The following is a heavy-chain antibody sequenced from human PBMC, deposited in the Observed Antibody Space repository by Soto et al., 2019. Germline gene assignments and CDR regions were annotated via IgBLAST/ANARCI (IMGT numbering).Heavy chain of an antibody. V-gene: IGHV4-4*02. CDR1: GGSISSSNW. D-gene: IGHD6-13*01. CDR3: ARGDSSSWDGYYFDY. J-gene: IGHJ4*02. Sequence: QVQLQESGPGLVKPSGTLSLTCAVSGGSISSSNWWSWVRQPPGKGLEWIGEIYHSGSTNYNPSLKSPVTISVDKSKNQFSLKLSSVTAADTAVYYCARGDSSSWDGYYFDYWGQGTLVTVSS. CDR2: IYHSGST.